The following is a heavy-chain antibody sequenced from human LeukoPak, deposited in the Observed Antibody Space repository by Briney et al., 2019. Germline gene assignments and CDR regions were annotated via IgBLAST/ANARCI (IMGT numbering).Heavy chain of an antibody. D-gene: IGHD3-16*01. CDR1: GGSISSSNW. CDR2: IYHSGST. V-gene: IGHV4-4*02. CDR3: ARVMGAPHAFDI. Sequence: SETLSLTCTVSGGSISSSNWWSWVRQPPGKGLEWIGEIYHSGSTNYNPSLKSRVTISVDKSKNQFSLKLSSVTAADTAVYYCARVMGAPHAFDIWGQGTMVTVSS. J-gene: IGHJ3*02.